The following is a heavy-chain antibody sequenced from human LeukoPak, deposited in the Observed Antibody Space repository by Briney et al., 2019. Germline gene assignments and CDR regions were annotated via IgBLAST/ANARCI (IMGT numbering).Heavy chain of an antibody. CDR1: GGSISSSSYY. V-gene: IGHV4-61*05. CDR3: ARHYGVRLQYGYYYYMDV. CDR2: IYYSGST. D-gene: IGHD4-11*01. Sequence: SETLSLTCTVSGGSISSSSYYWGWIRQPPGKGLEWIGYIYYSGSTNYNPSLKSRVTISVDTSKNQFSLKLSSVTAADTAVYYCARHYGVRLQYGYYYYMDVWGKGTTVTISS. J-gene: IGHJ6*03.